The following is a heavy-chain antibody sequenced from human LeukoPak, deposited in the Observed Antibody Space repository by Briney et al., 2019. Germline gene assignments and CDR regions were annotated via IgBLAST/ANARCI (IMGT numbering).Heavy chain of an antibody. CDR2: IYYSGST. Sequence: SETLSLTCTVSGGSISSYYWSWIRQPPGKGLEWIGYIYYSGSTNYNPSLKSRVTISVDTSKNQFSLKLSSVTAADTAVYYCARLSGGDAFDIWGQGTMVTVSS. D-gene: IGHD4-23*01. CDR3: ARLSGGDAFDI. CDR1: GGSISSYY. J-gene: IGHJ3*02. V-gene: IGHV4-59*01.